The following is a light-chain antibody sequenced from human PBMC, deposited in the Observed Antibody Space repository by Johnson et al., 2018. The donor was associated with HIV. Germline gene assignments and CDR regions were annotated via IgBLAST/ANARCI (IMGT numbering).Light chain of an antibody. CDR1: SSNIGNNY. CDR2: ENN. CDR3: ATWDNSLKGV. J-gene: IGLJ1*01. Sequence: QSVLTQPPSVSAAPGQKVTISCSGSSSNIGNNYVSWYQQLPGTAPKLLIYENNKRPPGIPDRFAGAKSGTSATLDITGPQTGDEAEYYGATWDNSLKGVIGSGTKVTVL. V-gene: IGLV1-51*02.